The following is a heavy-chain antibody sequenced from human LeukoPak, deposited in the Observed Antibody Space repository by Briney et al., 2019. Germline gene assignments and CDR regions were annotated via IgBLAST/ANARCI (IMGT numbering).Heavy chain of an antibody. CDR1: GFTFSNYA. CDR2: ISGGGVGT. D-gene: IGHD1-26*01. V-gene: IGHV3-23*01. J-gene: IGHJ4*02. Sequence: GGSLRLSCAASGFTFSNYAMIWVRQAPGKGLEWVSGISGGGVGTYYADSVKGRFTISRDNSRNMLYLQMNSLRADDTAIYYCAERGGDYWGQGTLVTVSS. CDR3: AERGGDY.